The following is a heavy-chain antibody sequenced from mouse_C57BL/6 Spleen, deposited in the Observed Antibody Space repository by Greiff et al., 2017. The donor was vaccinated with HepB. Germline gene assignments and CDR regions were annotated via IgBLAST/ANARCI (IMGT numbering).Heavy chain of an antibody. CDR2: IDPSDSET. CDR1: GYTFTSYW. V-gene: IGHV1-52*01. J-gene: IGHJ1*03. D-gene: IGHD1-1*01. Sequence: QVQLQQPGAELVRPGSSVKLSCKASGYTFTSYWMHWVKQRPIQGLEWIGNIDPSDSETHYNQKFKDKATLTVDKSSSTAYMQLSSLTSEDSAVYYCARSYYYGSSYWYFDVWGTRTTVTVSS. CDR3: ARSYYYGSSYWYFDV.